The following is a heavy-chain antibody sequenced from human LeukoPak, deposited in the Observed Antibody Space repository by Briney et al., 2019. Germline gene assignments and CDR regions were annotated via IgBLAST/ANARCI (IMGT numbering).Heavy chain of an antibody. Sequence: GRSLRLSCTASGFTFDDYPMSWVRQAPGKGLECVCLIRDKAHGGTTSYAASVEGRFSISRDDSTSIACLQMNSLKTEDTAVFYCTTIFSYAQGFAYSGQGTPVTASS. CDR3: TTIFSYAQGFAY. CDR1: GFTFDDYP. CDR2: IRDKAHGGTT. J-gene: IGHJ4*02. V-gene: IGHV3-49*04. D-gene: IGHD2-2*01.